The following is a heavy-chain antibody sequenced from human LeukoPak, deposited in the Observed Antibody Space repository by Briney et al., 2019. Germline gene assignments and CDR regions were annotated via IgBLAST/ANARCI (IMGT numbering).Heavy chain of an antibody. CDR2: INEEGTTI. V-gene: IGHV3-74*01. J-gene: IGHJ4*02. D-gene: IGHD6-19*01. CDR1: GFTLSSYW. CDR3: AMGGQKSIAVTV. Sequence: PGGSLRLSCAASGFTLSSYWMHWVRQAPGKGLVWVSRINEEGTTIDYADSVRGRFTISRDIAKNTLYLQMNSLRGEDTAAYYCAMGGQKSIAVTVWGQGTLVTVSS.